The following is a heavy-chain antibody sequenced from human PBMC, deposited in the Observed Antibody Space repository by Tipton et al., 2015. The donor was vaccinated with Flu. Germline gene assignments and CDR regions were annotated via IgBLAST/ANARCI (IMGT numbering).Heavy chain of an antibody. Sequence: TLSLTCTVSGGSISSHYWSWIRQFPGKGLEWIGFVYYTGSTNYKSSLKSRVTISTDTSTNQVSLKMNSVIAADTAVYYCARGPPGPSIRAYYFDIWGQGALVTVSS. V-gene: IGHV4-59*11. CDR1: GGSISSHY. J-gene: IGHJ4*02. CDR2: VYYTGST. D-gene: IGHD2-21*01. CDR3: ARGPPGPSIRAYYFDI.